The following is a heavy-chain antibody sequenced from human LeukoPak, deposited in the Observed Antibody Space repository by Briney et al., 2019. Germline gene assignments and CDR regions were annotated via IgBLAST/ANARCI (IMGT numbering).Heavy chain of an antibody. CDR1: GFKFSVYA. J-gene: IGHJ3*01. CDR2: IRSGGINK. CDR3: AKDNNGWAFDV. Sequence: PGGSLRLSCGASGFKFSVYAMHWVRQAPGKGLEWVAFIRSGGINKYYADSVKGRFAISRDNSKNTVSLQMNTLRPEDTALYYCAKDNNGWAFDVWGQGTMVTVSS. D-gene: IGHD1/OR15-1a*01. V-gene: IGHV3-30*02.